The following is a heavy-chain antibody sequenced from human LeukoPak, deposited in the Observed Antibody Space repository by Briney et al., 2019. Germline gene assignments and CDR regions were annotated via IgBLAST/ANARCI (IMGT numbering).Heavy chain of an antibody. J-gene: IGHJ4*02. CDR3: AXXSRAWWDRGAVDY. V-gene: IGHV4-39*01. CDR2: IYYSGST. Sequence: PSETLSLTCTVSGGSISSSSYYWGWIRQPPGKGLEWIGSIYYSGSTYYNPSLKSRVTISVDTSKNQFSLKLSSVTAADTAVYXXAXXSRAWWDRGAVDYWGQGTLVTVSS. D-gene: IGHD2-15*01. CDR1: GGSISSSSYY.